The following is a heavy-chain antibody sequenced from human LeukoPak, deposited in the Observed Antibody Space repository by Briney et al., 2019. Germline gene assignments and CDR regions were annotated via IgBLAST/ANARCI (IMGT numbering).Heavy chain of an antibody. V-gene: IGHV3-53*01. CDR2: IYSDDTT. CDR3: AKDQRWESPHYLDS. CDR1: GFTVSSNY. Sequence: GGSLRLSCAASGFTVSSNYMSWVRQAPGKGLEYVSLIYSDDTTYYADSVKGRFTISRDNSKNTLYVQMNSLRDEDTAVYYCAKDQRWESPHYLDSWGQGTLVTVSS. D-gene: IGHD1-26*01. J-gene: IGHJ4*02.